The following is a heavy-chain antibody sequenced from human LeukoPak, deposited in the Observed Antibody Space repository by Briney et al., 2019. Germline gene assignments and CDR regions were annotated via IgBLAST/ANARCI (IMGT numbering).Heavy chain of an antibody. V-gene: IGHV1-2*02. Sequence: GASVKVSCRAFGSTFNAYYIHWVRQAPGQGLEWLGWINADSGETNYAQNFQGRVTLTRDTSIRTGYMELYSLTSDDTAVYYCARDRGDSWWLLPYWGQGTQVTVSS. CDR1: GSTFNAYY. D-gene: IGHD2-15*01. CDR3: ARDRGDSWWLLPY. CDR2: INADSGET. J-gene: IGHJ4*02.